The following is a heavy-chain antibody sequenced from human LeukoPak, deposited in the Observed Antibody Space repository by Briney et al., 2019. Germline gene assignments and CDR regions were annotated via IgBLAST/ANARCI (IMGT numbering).Heavy chain of an antibody. CDR3: AKHGGWDYCNRGSCYYDY. V-gene: IGHV3-30*18. CDR2: ISYDGSNK. CDR1: GFTFSSYG. Sequence: GRSLRLSCAASGFTFSSYGMHCVRQAPGKGLEWVAVISYDGSNKYYGDSVKGRFTISRDNSKNTLYLQMNSLRADDTAVYYCAKHGGWDYCNRGSCYYDYWGQGTLVTVSS. D-gene: IGHD2-15*01. J-gene: IGHJ4*02.